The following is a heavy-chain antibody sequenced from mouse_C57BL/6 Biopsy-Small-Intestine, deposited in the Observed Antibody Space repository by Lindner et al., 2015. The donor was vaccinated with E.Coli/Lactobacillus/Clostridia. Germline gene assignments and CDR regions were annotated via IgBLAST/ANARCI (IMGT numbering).Heavy chain of an antibody. CDR3: ARDGYYGSSWYFDV. CDR1: GYAFTNYL. CDR2: INPGSGGT. D-gene: IGHD1-1*01. J-gene: IGHJ1*03. Sequence: VQLQESGAELVRPGTSVKVSCKASGYAFTNYLIEWVKQRPGQGLEWIGVINPGSGGTNYNEKFKGKATLTADKSSSTAYMQLSSLTSEDSAVYFCARDGYYGSSWYFDVWGTGTTVTVSS. V-gene: IGHV1-54*01.